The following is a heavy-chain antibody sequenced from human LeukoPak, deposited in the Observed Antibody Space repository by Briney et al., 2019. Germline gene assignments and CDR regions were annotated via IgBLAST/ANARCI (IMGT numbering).Heavy chain of an antibody. CDR3: ARDRIAGFGELSRFHY. CDR2: ISYDGSNK. J-gene: IGHJ4*02. D-gene: IGHD3-10*01. CDR1: GFTFSIYA. V-gene: IGHV3-30*04. Sequence: GGSLRLSCAASGFTFSIYAMHWVRQAPGKGLEWVAVISYDGSNKYYADSVKGRFTTSRDNSKNTLYLQMNSLRAEDTAVYYCARDRIAGFGELSRFHYWGQGTLVTVSS.